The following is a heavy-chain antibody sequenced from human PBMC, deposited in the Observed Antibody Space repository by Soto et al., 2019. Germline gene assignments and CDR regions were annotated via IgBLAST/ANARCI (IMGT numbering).Heavy chain of an antibody. V-gene: IGHV4-39*01. CDR2: IYYSGST. D-gene: IGHD6-19*01. CDR1: GGSISSSSYY. Sequence: GKTSETLSLTCTVSGGSISSSSYYWCWIRQPPGKGLEWIGSIYYSGSTYYNPSLKSRVTISVDTSKNQFSLQLNSVTPDDTAVYYCARSAFLSGWPHDYWGQGTLVTVSS. CDR3: ARSAFLSGWPHDY. J-gene: IGHJ4*02.